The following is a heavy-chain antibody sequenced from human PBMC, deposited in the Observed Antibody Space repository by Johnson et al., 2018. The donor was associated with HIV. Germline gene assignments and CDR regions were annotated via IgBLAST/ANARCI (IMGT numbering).Heavy chain of an antibody. CDR1: GFTFSSYA. V-gene: IGHV3-30-3*01. Sequence: QVLLVESGGGLIQPGGSLRLSCAASGFTFSSYAMHWVRQAPGKGLEWVAVISYDGSNKYYADSVKGRFTISRDNSKNTLYLQMNSLRAEDTAVYHCASMGLGGNAFDIWGQGTMVTVSS. CDR2: ISYDGSNK. D-gene: IGHD3-16*01. J-gene: IGHJ3*02. CDR3: ASMGLGGNAFDI.